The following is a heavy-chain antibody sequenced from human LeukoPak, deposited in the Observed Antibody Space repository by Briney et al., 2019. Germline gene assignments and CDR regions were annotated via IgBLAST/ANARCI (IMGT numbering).Heavy chain of an antibody. Sequence: GGSPRLSRAAPGFTFRSYSMNWGRQAPGEGVGGVSYITFSSSIIYYADSVKGRFTISRDDAKNSLYLQMNSLRAEDTAVYYCARDRLHYGEYEKTFDYWGQGTLVSVSS. CDR1: GFTFRSYS. D-gene: IGHD4-17*01. J-gene: IGHJ4*02. CDR3: ARDRLHYGEYEKTFDY. CDR2: ITFSSSII. V-gene: IGHV3-48*01.